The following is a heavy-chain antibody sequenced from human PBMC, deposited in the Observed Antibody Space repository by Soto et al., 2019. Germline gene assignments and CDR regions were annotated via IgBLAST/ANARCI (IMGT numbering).Heavy chain of an antibody. Sequence: QVQLQESGPGLVRPSETLSLTCTVSGGSINYYYWNWIRQPAGKGLEWIGRIYSSGSTHYNPSLKSRVSMSVDTSKNLFSLRLGSVTAADSAVYYCARGRSGNYYGVSDHWGQGTLVTVSS. CDR1: GGSINYYY. CDR2: IYSSGST. V-gene: IGHV4-4*07. CDR3: ARGRSGNYYGVSDH. D-gene: IGHD5-12*01. J-gene: IGHJ4*02.